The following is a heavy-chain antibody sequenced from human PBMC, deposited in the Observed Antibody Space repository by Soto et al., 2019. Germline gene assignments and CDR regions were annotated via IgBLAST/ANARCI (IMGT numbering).Heavy chain of an antibody. D-gene: IGHD1-1*01. Sequence: EMPLLESGGALVQPGGSLRLSCAASGFTFTTYDMSWVRQAPGKGLEWVSTVTTTGDNTYYADSVKGRFSISRDNSKNTLYLQMNSLRVEDTALYYCAKHWDDWGQGTLVTVSS. J-gene: IGHJ1*01. CDR3: AKHWDD. CDR2: VTTTGDNT. CDR1: GFTFTTYD. V-gene: IGHV3-23*01.